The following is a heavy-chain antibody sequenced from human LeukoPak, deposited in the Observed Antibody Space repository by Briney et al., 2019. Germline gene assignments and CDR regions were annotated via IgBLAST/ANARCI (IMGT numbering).Heavy chain of an antibody. D-gene: IGHD3-9*01. V-gene: IGHV3-21*01. CDR1: GFTFSSYS. CDR3: ARVLMYYDILTGYYPYGMDV. J-gene: IGHJ6*02. CDR2: ISSSSSYI. Sequence: GGSLRLSCAASGFTFSSYSMNWVRQAPGKGLEWVSSISSSSSYIYYADSVKGRFTISRDNAKNSLYLQMNSLRAEDTAVYYCARVLMYYDILTGYYPYGMDVWGQGTTVTVSS.